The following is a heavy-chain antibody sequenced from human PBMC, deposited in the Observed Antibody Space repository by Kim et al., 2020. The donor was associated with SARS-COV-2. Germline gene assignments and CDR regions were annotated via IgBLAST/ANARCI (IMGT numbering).Heavy chain of an antibody. CDR3: ARRDVPDLTGTTADY. D-gene: IGHD1-7*01. CDR1: GYSFTSYW. J-gene: IGHJ4*02. V-gene: IGHV5-10-1*01. Sequence: GESLKISCKGSGYSFTSYWISWVRQMPGKGLEWMGRIDPSDSYTIYSPSFQGHVTISADKSISTAYLQWSSLKASDTAMYYCARRDVPDLTGTTADYWGQGTLVTVSS. CDR2: IDPSDSYT.